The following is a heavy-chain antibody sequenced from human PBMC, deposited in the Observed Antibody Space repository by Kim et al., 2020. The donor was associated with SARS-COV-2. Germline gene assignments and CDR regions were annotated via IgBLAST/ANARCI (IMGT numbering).Heavy chain of an antibody. CDR2: IYTSGST. CDR1: GGSISSGSYY. V-gene: IGHV4-61*02. J-gene: IGHJ5*02. Sequence: SETLSLTCTVSGGSISSGSYYWSWIRQPAGKGLEWIGRIYTSGSTNYNPSLKSRVTISVDTSKNQFSLKLSSVTAADTAVYYCARGGALNWFDPWGQGTLVTVSS. CDR3: ARGGALNWFDP.